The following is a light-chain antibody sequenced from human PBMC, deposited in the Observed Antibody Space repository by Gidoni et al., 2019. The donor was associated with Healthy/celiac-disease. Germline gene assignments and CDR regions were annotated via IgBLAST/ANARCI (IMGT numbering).Light chain of an antibody. Sequence: QSALPPPPSASGSPGPSVTISCTGTSSDVGGYNYVSWYQQHPGKAPKLMIYEVSKRPSGVPDRFSGSKSGNTASLTVSGLQAEDEADYCCSAYAGSNNFVVFGGGTKLTVL. CDR3: SAYAGSNNFVV. CDR1: SSDVGGYNY. V-gene: IGLV2-8*01. CDR2: EVS. J-gene: IGLJ2*01.